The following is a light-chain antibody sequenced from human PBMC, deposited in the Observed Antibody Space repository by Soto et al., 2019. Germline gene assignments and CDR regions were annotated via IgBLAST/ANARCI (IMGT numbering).Light chain of an antibody. Sequence: EIVLTQSPGTLSLSPGERATLSCRASQSVSNNYLAWYQQKPGQAPRLLIYGASNRATGIPDRFSGSGSGTDFTLTISRLEPEDFGLYYCQQYGNSPLTFGGGTKVDIK. CDR2: GAS. CDR1: QSVSNNY. V-gene: IGKV3-20*01. CDR3: QQYGNSPLT. J-gene: IGKJ4*01.